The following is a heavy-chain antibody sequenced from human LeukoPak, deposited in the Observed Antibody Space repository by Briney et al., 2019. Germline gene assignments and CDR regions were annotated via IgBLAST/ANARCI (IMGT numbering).Heavy chain of an antibody. Sequence: GGSLRLSCAASGFTFDDYGMSWVRQAPGKGLEWVSGINWNGGSTGYADSVKGRFTISRDNAKNSLYLQMNSLRAEDTAVYYCARGTLNIPGEHGAFDYWGQGTLVTVSS. V-gene: IGHV3-20*04. D-gene: IGHD1-14*01. CDR2: INWNGGST. CDR3: ARGTLNIPGEHGAFDY. J-gene: IGHJ4*02. CDR1: GFTFDDYG.